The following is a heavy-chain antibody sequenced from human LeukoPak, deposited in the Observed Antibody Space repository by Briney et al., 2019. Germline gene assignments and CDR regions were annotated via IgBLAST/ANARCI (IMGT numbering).Heavy chain of an antibody. V-gene: IGHV3-66*01. D-gene: IGHD1-26*01. CDR1: GVTVSSNY. J-gene: IGHJ4*02. Sequence: VGSLRLSCAASGVTVSSNYMCCVRQGPGEGLEWVSVIYTGGSTYYADSVEGRFTISRDNSKNTLYLQMSSLRAGDTAVYYCAMATWVGGLDYWGQGTLVTVSS. CDR3: AMATWVGGLDY. CDR2: IYTGGST.